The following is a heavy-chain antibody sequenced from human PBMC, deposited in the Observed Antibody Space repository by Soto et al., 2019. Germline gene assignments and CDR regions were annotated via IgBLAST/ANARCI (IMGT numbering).Heavy chain of an antibody. CDR1: GYSFTSYW. V-gene: IGHV5-51*01. D-gene: IGHD2-8*01. Sequence: PGESLKISCKGSGYSFTSYWIGWVRQMPGKGLEWMGIIYPGDSDTRYSPSFQGQVTISADKSISTVYLQWSSLKASDTAMYYCARGYCTTNICDPWFDPWGQGTLVTVSS. J-gene: IGHJ5*02. CDR3: ARGYCTTNICDPWFDP. CDR2: IYPGDSDT.